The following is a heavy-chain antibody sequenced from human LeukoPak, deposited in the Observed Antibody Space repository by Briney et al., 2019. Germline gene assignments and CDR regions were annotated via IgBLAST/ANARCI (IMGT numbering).Heavy chain of an antibody. D-gene: IGHD6-19*01. J-gene: IGHJ4*02. V-gene: IGHV4-4*07. CDR3: ARDGGSGWYNY. CDR1: GGSITSYY. Sequence: SETLSLTCTVSGGSITSYYWTWIRQPAGKGLEWIGRIHTSGSTNYNPSLKSRVTMSVDTSKNQFSLRLSSVTAADTAVYYCARDGGSGWYNYWGQGTLVTVSP. CDR2: IHTSGST.